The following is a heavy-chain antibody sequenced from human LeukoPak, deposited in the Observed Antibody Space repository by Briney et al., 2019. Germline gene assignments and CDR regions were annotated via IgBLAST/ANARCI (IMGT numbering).Heavy chain of an antibody. Sequence: GGSLRLSCAASGFSFSSYALSWVRQAPGKGLEWVSYISSSGTAIYYADSVKGRFTISRDNSNNSLYLQMNSLRAEDTAICYCAREQQQLDYFYFTMDVWGQGTTVTVSS. J-gene: IGHJ6*02. D-gene: IGHD6-13*01. CDR3: AREQQQLDYFYFTMDV. CDR1: GFSFSSYA. CDR2: ISSSGTAI. V-gene: IGHV3-48*03.